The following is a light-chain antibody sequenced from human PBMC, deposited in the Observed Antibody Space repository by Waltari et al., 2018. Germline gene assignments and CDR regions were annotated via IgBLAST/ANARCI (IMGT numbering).Light chain of an antibody. Sequence: DIQMTQSPSTLSASVGVRVTITCRASQSIADLLAWYQQRPGKAPKVLIYKASNLQTEVPSRFSGSGSGTEFTLTITSLQPDDFAAYYCQQYHSYPVSFGQGTKLEIK. V-gene: IGKV1-5*03. J-gene: IGKJ2*03. CDR3: QQYHSYPVS. CDR1: QSIADL. CDR2: KAS.